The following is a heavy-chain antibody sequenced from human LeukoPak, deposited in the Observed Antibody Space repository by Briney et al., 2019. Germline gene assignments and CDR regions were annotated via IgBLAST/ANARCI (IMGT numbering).Heavy chain of an antibody. CDR3: AREISSTSDYYFDN. V-gene: IGHV1-8*01. J-gene: IGHJ4*02. Sequence: ASVKVSCKASGYTFTSYDINWVRQATGQGLEWMGWMNPNSGNTGYAQKFQGRVTMTRNTSMSTAYMELSSLRSEDTAVYYCAREISSTSDYYFDNWGQGTLVTVSS. CDR1: GYTFTSYD. CDR2: MNPNSGNT. D-gene: IGHD2-2*01.